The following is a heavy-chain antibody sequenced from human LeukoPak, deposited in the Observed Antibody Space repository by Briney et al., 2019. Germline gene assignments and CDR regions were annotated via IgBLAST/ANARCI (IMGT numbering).Heavy chain of an antibody. D-gene: IGHD3-10*01. V-gene: IGHV4-39*01. Sequence: KPSETLSLTCTVSGGSISSSSYYWGWIRQPPGKGLEWIGSIYYSGSTYYNPSLKSRVTISVDTSKNQFSLKLSSVTAADTAVCYCARHSLVVRGVIESWFDPWGQGTLVTVSS. CDR1: GGSISSSSYY. CDR3: ARHSLVVRGVIESWFDP. CDR2: IYYSGST. J-gene: IGHJ5*02.